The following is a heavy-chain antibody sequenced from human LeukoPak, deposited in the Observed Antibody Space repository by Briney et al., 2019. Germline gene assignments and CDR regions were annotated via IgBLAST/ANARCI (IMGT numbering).Heavy chain of an antibody. J-gene: IGHJ4*02. CDR2: IYHSGST. CDR1: GGSISSGGYS. D-gene: IGHD2-15*01. V-gene: IGHV4-30-2*01. Sequence: SETLSHTCAVSGGSISSGGYSWSWIRQPPGKGLEWIGYIYHSGSTYYNPSLKSRVTISVDRSKNQFSLKLSSVTAADTAVYYCARGALGYCSGGSCYPEYYFDYWGQGTLVTVSS. CDR3: ARGALGYCSGGSCYPEYYFDY.